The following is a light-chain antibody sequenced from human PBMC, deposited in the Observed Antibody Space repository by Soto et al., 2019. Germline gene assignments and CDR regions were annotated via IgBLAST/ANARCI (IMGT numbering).Light chain of an antibody. CDR2: RIF. V-gene: IGKV3-15*01. CDR3: RQNYAWPWT. Sequence: EIVMTQSPGTLSVFPGERVTLSCRASQSVNGFLDWFQHKPGQAPRLVLKRIFIRSIGVPARFSGSGYETEFTLTINGLQSEDSGVYYCRQNYAWPWTFGQGTKVEIK. CDR1: QSVNGF. J-gene: IGKJ1*01.